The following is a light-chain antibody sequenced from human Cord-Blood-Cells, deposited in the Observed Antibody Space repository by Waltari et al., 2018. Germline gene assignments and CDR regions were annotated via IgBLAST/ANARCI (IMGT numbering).Light chain of an antibody. CDR2: EVS. CDR1: SSDVGSYNL. CDR3: VSYAGSSTWV. Sequence: QSALTQPASVSGSPGQSIPISCTGTSSDVGSYNLVSWYQQHPGKAPKLMIYEVSKRPSGGSNRYAGCKSGNTTCLTISGLKVEDVTDYYCVSYAGSSTWVFGGGTKLTVL. J-gene: IGLJ3*02. V-gene: IGLV2-23*02.